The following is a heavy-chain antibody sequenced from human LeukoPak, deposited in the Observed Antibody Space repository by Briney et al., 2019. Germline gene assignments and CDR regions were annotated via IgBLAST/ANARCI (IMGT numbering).Heavy chain of an antibody. Sequence: GVRRGPGXXVEXXSSISSSSSYIYYADSVKGRFTISRDNAKNSLYLQMNSLRAEDTAVYYCARVDYDFWSGYYTGIDYWGQGTLVTVSS. J-gene: IGHJ4*02. D-gene: IGHD3-3*01. CDR2: ISSSSSYI. CDR3: ARVDYDFWSGYYTGIDY. V-gene: IGHV3-21*01.